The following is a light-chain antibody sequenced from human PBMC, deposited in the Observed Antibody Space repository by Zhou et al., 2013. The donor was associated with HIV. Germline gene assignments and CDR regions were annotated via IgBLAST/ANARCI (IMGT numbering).Light chain of an antibody. CDR2: DAS. CDR3: QQYDSSIPT. Sequence: DIVMTQSPATLSVSPGERATLSCWASQSISSNLAWYQQKPGQAPRLLVFDASNRATGIPAKFSGSGSGTDFALTISRLEPEDFAVYYCQQYDSSIPTFGQGTKVEIK. J-gene: IGKJ1*01. V-gene: IGKV3D-15*01. CDR1: QSISSN.